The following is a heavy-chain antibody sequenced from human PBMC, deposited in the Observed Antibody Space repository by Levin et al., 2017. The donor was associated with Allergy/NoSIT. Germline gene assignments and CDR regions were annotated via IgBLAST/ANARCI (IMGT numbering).Heavy chain of an antibody. V-gene: IGHV1-18*01. CDR3: ARDVPYYYDSSGYSPLDY. J-gene: IGHJ4*02. Sequence: ASVKVSCKASGYTFTSYGISWVRQAPGQGLEWMGWISAYNGNTNYAQKLQGRVTMTTDTSTSTAYMELRSLRSDDTAVYYCARDVPYYYDSSGYSPLDYWGQGTLVTVSS. CDR2: ISAYNGNT. D-gene: IGHD3-22*01. CDR1: GYTFTSYG.